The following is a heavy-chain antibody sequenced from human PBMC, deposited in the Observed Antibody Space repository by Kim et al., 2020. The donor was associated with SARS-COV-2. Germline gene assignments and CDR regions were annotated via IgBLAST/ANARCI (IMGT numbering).Heavy chain of an antibody. D-gene: IGHD4-17*01. V-gene: IGHV4-61*01. Sequence: SETLSHTCSVSGVSVSSGSYYWSWIRQPPGKGLEWIGYIYYGGSTIYSPSLKSRVTMSADTSQNQFSLTIRSVTAAVPAIYYCARSYGGNSDLYYWCQVT. CDR3: ARSYGGNSDLYY. CDR1: GVSVSSGSYY. CDR2: IYYGGST. J-gene: IGHJ4*02.